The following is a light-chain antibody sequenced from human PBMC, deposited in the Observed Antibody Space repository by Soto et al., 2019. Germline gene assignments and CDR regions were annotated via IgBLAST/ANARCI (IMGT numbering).Light chain of an antibody. CDR1: QSIAGSY. Sequence: EIVLAQSPGTLSLSPGERATLSCRASQSIAGSYLAWYQQKAGQAPRLLIYGASSRAAGIPDRFSGSGSGTDFTFTISRLEPEDFAVYYCQQFGSSPQWTFGQGTKVEIK. CDR3: QQFGSSPQWT. CDR2: GAS. J-gene: IGKJ1*01. V-gene: IGKV3-20*01.